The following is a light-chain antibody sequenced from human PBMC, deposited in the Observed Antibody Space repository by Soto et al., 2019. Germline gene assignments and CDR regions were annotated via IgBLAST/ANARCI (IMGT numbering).Light chain of an antibody. CDR1: QGISSW. Sequence: IQMTQSPSSVSASVGDRVTITCRASQGISSWLAWYPQKPGKAPNFLTYDASSLQSGVPSGFRSNGYETDFTFTISSLQPEDCATYCCQQANSLPLTFSVGTKVEIK. J-gene: IGKJ4*01. CDR3: QQANSLPLT. CDR2: DAS. V-gene: IGKV1D-12*01.